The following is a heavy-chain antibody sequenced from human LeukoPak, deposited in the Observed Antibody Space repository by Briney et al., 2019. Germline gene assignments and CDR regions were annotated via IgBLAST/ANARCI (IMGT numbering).Heavy chain of an antibody. D-gene: IGHD6-6*01. Sequence: GASVKVSCKASGGTFSSYAISWVRQAPGQGLEWMGGIIPIFGTANYAQKFQGRVTITVDESTSTAYMELSSLRSEDTAVYYCARDQGIAARPELDYWGQGTLVTVSS. CDR2: IIPIFGTA. V-gene: IGHV1-69*13. CDR3: ARDQGIAARPELDY. J-gene: IGHJ4*02. CDR1: GGTFSSYA.